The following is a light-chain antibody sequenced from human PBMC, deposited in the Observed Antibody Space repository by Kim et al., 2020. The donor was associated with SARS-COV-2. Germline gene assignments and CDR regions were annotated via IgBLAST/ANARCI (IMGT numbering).Light chain of an antibody. Sequence: EIVLTQSPGTLSLSPGERATLSCRASQSVSSNYLAWYQQKPGQAPRLLIYGASSRATDIPDRFSGSGSGTDFTLTISRLEPEDFAVSCCQHYGNSLELLTFGPGTQVDIK. CDR1: QSVSSNY. J-gene: IGKJ3*01. CDR2: GAS. CDR3: QHYGNSLELLT. V-gene: IGKV3-20*01.